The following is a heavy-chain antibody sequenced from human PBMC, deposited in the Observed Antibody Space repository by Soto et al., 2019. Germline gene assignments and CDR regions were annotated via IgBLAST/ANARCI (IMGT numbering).Heavy chain of an antibody. D-gene: IGHD2-21*01. CDR1: GYTFTSYD. V-gene: IGHV1-8*01. CDR2: MSPKTANT. CDR3: AAYTKLGALRARSYAFDI. J-gene: IGHJ3*02. Sequence: ASVKVSCKASGYTFTSYDINWVRQTAGQGLEWMGWMSPKTANTGYAQKFQDRVTMTKSTSINTAYMELSSLRSEDTAVYYCAAYTKLGALRARSYAFDIWGQGTMVTVSS.